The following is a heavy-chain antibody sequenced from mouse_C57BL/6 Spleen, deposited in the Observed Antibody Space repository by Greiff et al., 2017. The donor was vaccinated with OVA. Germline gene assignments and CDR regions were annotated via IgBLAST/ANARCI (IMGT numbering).Heavy chain of an antibody. CDR1: GYTFTDYN. J-gene: IGHJ4*01. D-gene: IGHD4-1*01. CDR3: ARSEWDGYYYAMDY. V-gene: IGHV1-22*01. CDR2: INPNNGGT. Sequence: EVQLQESGPELVKPGASVKMSCKASGYTFTDYNMHWVKQSHGKSLEWIGYINPNNGGTSYNQKFKGKATLTVNKSSSTAYMELRSLTSEDSAVYYCARSEWDGYYYAMDYWGQGTSVTVSS.